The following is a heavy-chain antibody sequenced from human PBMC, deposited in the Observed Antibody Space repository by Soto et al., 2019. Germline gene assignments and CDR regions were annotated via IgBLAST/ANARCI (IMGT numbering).Heavy chain of an antibody. CDR2: IYYSGST. D-gene: IGHD2-15*01. J-gene: IGHJ4*02. CDR3: ARRYGGTFDY. V-gene: IGHV4-59*08. CDR1: GGSISSYC. Sequence: SEILSLTCTVAGGSISSYCWSWIRQPPGKGLEWIGYIYYSGSTNYNPSLKSRVTISVDTSKNQFSLKLSSVTAADTAVYYCARRYGGTFDYWGQGTLVTVSS.